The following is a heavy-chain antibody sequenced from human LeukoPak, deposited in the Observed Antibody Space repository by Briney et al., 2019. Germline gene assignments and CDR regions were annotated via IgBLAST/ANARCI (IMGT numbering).Heavy chain of an antibody. CDR2: ITNSGTTI. D-gene: IGHD6-19*01. J-gene: IGHJ4*02. V-gene: IGHV3-11*01. CDR3: AKTVAVAGTGFDY. Sequence: GGSLRLSCAASGFTFTDYYMSWIRQAPGKGLEWVSYITNSGTTIYYADSVKGRFTISRDNAKNSLYLQMNSLRAEDTAVYYCAKTVAVAGTGFDYWGQGTLVTVSS. CDR1: GFTFTDYY.